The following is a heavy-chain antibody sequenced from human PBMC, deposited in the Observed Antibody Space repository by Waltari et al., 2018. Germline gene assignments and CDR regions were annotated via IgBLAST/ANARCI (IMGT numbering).Heavy chain of an antibody. Sequence: QVQLQQWVAGLLNPSETLSLTFAVYGGSFSGYYWSWFRQPPGKGLEWIGEIKHCGSTNSNPTIKSRDTISGDTAKNQFSLKMSSVNAADTAVYDCARGKRITRVRGVDAFDIWGQGTMVTVSS. D-gene: IGHD3-10*01. J-gene: IGHJ3*02. CDR2: IKHCGST. CDR3: ARGKRITRVRGVDAFDI. CDR1: GGSFSGYY. V-gene: IGHV4-34*04.